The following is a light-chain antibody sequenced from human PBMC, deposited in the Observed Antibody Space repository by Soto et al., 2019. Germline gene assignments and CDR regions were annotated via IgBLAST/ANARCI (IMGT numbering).Light chain of an antibody. CDR2: AAS. Sequence: VSLTPSPSSLSASVGDRVTSTCRASHGIRSALGWYQQKPGKAPKLLIYAASTLESGVPSRFSGSGSGTDFTLTISSLQPEDFATYYCLQYYNYPCAFGQGTRVDTK. J-gene: IGKJ5*01. CDR1: HGIRSA. CDR3: LQYYNYPCA. V-gene: IGKV1-6*01.